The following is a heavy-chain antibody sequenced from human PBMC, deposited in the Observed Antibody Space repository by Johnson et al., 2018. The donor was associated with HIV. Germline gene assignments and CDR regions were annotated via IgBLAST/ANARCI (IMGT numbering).Heavy chain of an antibody. CDR1: GFTFSSYA. D-gene: IGHD6-13*01. V-gene: IGHV3-30-3*01. J-gene: IGHJ3*02. Sequence: QVQLVESGGGVVQPGRSLRLSCAASGFTFSSYAMHWVRQAPGKGLEWVAVISYDGSNKYYADSVKGLFTVSRDNSKNTLYLQMNSLRAEDKAMYYCARDGSGQAAAGDDAYDIWGQGTMVTVSS. CDR2: ISYDGSNK. CDR3: ARDGSGQAAAGDDAYDI.